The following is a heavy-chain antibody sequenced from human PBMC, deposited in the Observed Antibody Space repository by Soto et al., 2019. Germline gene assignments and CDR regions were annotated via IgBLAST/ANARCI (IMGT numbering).Heavy chain of an antibody. CDR1: GGSISSYY. V-gene: IGHV4-59*01. D-gene: IGHD6-25*01. CDR3: ARDRYSSAEGYFDL. J-gene: IGHJ2*01. CDR2: IYYSGST. Sequence: LSLTCTVSGGSISSYYWSWIRQPPGKGLEWIGYIYYSGSTNYNPSLKSRVTISVDTSKNQFPLKLSSVTAADTAVYYCARDRYSSAEGYFDLWGRGTLVTVSS.